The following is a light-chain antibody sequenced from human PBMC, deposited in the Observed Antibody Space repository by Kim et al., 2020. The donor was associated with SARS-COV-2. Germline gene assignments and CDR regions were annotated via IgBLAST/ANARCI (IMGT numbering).Light chain of an antibody. CDR2: GAS. V-gene: IGKV3-15*01. J-gene: IGKJ2*01. Sequence: SPGERATLFCRASHSVSTNLAWYHQKPGQAPRLLTYGASTRATGSPARISGSGSGTDFTLTITSLQSEDFGIYYCQQYNNWFPFTCGQGTKLEI. CDR3: QQYNNWFPFT. CDR1: HSVSTN.